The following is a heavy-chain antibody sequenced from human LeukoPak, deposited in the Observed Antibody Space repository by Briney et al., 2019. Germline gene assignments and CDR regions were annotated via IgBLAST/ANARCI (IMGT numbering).Heavy chain of an antibody. Sequence: ASVKVSCKTSGYTFTGYYMHWVRQAPGQGLEWMGIINPSGGSTSYAQKFQGRVTMTRDTSTSTVYMELSSLRSEDTAVYYCARELISGSGSYSQENWFDPWGQGTLVTVSS. CDR2: INPSGGST. J-gene: IGHJ5*02. V-gene: IGHV1-46*01. CDR1: GYTFTGYY. CDR3: ARELISGSGSYSQENWFDP. D-gene: IGHD3-10*01.